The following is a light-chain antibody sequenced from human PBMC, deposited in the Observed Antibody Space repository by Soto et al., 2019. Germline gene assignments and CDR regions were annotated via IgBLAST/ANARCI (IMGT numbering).Light chain of an antibody. CDR3: QQYGSAPPIT. CDR2: GAS. J-gene: IGKJ5*01. Sequence: KVIPRSPANVSMSIGEKATLSWRASQSVSSSYLAWYQQKPGQAPRLLIYGASSMATGITDRFSGSVSGTDFTLTISRLEPEEVAVDYCQQYGSAPPITVGQGTQLEIK. V-gene: IGKV3-20*01. CDR1: QSVSSSY.